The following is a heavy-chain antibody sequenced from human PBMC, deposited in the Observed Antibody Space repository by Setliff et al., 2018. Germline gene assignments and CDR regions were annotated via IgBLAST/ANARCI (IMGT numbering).Heavy chain of an antibody. CDR1: GGSVSSTSHY. CDR3: ARDNTIVGATDY. D-gene: IGHD1-26*01. CDR2: VYYSGYT. V-gene: IGHV4-39*07. J-gene: IGHJ4*02. Sequence: SETLSLTCNVSGGSVSSTSHYWGWIRQPPGKGMEWIGSVYYSGYTYYNPSLQSRVTISVDMSKNQFSMKLTSVTAADTAVYYCARDNTIVGATDYWGQGALVTVSS.